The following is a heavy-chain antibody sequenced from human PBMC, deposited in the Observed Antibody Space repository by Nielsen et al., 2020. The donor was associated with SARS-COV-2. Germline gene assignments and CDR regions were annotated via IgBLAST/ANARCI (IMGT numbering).Heavy chain of an antibody. CDR1: GFTFSIYS. CDR2: LSSSSSYI. Sequence: GESLKISCAASGFTFSIYSMNWVRQAPGKGLEWVSSLSSSSSYIYYADSVKGRFTISRDNAKNSLYLQMNSLRAEDTAVYYCASIAAADTTSYYYYGMDVWGQGTTVTVSS. CDR3: ASIAAADTTSYYYYGMDV. V-gene: IGHV3-21*01. D-gene: IGHD6-13*01. J-gene: IGHJ6*02.